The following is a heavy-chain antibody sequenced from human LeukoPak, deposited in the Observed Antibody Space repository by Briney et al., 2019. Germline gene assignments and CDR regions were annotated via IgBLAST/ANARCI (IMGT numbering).Heavy chain of an antibody. J-gene: IGHJ4*02. Sequence: GESLKISCRGSGYSFASYWIGWVRQMPGQGLEWMAIVYPGDSDTRYSPSLRGQVTISADKSTSTAYLQWSSLKASDSAMYYRVRQGVPGLLYFDSWGQGTLVTVSS. CDR1: GYSFASYW. D-gene: IGHD2/OR15-2a*01. V-gene: IGHV5-51*01. CDR3: VRQGVPGLLYFDS. CDR2: VYPGDSDT.